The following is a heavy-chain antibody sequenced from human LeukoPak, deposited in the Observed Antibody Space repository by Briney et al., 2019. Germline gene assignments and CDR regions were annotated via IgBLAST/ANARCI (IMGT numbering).Heavy chain of an antibody. J-gene: IGHJ4*02. V-gene: IGHV4-39*07. D-gene: IGHD5-18*01. CDR1: GGSISTSSYY. CDR3: ASSDTATFDY. Sequence: SETLSLTCTVSGGSISTSSYYWGWIRQPPGKGLEWIAYIYYSGTTYYNPSLKSRVTISVDTSKNQFSLKLSSVTAADTAVYYCASSDTATFDYWGQGTLVTVSS. CDR2: IYYSGTT.